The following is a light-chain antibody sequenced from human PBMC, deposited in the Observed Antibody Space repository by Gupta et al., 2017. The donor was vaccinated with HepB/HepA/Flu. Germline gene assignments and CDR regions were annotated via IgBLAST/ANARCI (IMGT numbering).Light chain of an antibody. V-gene: IGKV1-27*01. CDR1: HDISNY. J-gene: IGKJ1*01. CDR2: AAS. CDR3: QKNNSAPWT. Sequence: DIQMTQSPSSLSASVGDRVTFTCRASHDISNYVPWYQQRPGKVPRLLIYAASNLQPGVPSRFRGSGSGTDFTRTITGLQPEDVATYYCQKNNSAPWTFGQGTKVERK.